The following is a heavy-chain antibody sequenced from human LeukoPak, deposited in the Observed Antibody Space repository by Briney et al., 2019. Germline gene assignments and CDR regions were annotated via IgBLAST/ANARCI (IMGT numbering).Heavy chain of an antibody. Sequence: SETLSLTCNVSGGSISSSNKYWGWIRQPPGKGLEWIGSIYYSGSTYYNPSLKSRVTISIDMSKNQFSLNLSSVTAADTAVYYCATSPDFSDTRGYYYTLDYWGQGSLVTVSS. V-gene: IGHV4-39*07. J-gene: IGHJ4*02. CDR3: ATSPDFSDTRGYYYTLDY. CDR2: IYYSGST. D-gene: IGHD3-22*01. CDR1: GGSISSSNKY.